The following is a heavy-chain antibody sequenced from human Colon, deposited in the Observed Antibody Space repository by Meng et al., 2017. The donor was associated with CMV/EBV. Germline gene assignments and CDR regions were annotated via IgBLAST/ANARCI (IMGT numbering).Heavy chain of an antibody. CDR1: GGSFSGYY. J-gene: IGHJ6*02. CDR3: AGSSSWNYYYYYGMDV. V-gene: IGHV4-34*01. Sequence: SETLSLTCAVYGGSFSGYYWSWIRQPPGKGLEWIGEINHSGSTNYNPSLKSRVTISVDTSKNQFSLKLSSETAADTAVYYCAGSSSWNYYYYYGMDVWGQGTTVTVSS. CDR2: INHSGST. D-gene: IGHD6-13*01.